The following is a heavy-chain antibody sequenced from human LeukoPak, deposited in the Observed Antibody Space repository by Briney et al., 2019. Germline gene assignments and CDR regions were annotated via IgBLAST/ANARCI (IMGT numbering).Heavy chain of an antibody. CDR3: ARASPITSSSSVVSTSDY. J-gene: IGHJ4*02. CDR2: IYYSGST. V-gene: IGHV4-59*01. Sequence: SETLSLTCTVSGGSISSYYWSWIRQPPGKGLEWIGYIYYSGSTNYNPSLKSRVTISVDTSKNQFSLKLSSVTAADTAVYYCARASPITSSSSVVSTSDYWGQGTLVTVSS. D-gene: IGHD6-6*01. CDR1: GGSISSYY.